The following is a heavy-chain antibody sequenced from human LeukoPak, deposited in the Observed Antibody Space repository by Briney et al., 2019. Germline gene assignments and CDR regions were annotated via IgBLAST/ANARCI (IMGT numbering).Heavy chain of an antibody. J-gene: IGHJ5*02. D-gene: IGHD5-18*01. V-gene: IGHV1-2*02. CDR1: GYTFTGYY. Sequence: GASVKVSYKASGYTFTGYYMHWVRQAPGQGLEWMGWINPNSGGTNYAQKFQGRVTMTRDTSISTAYMELSRLRSDDTAVYYCARDREGGYSYGYEPNWFDPWGQGTLVTVSS. CDR3: ARDREGGYSYGYEPNWFDP. CDR2: INPNSGGT.